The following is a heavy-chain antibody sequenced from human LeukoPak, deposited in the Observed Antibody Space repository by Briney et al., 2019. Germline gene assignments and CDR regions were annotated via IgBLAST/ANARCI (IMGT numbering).Heavy chain of an antibody. J-gene: IGHJ4*02. CDR2: IYWDDDK. CDR1: GFSLTTSGVG. Sequence: SGPTLVKPTQTLTLTCTFSGFSLTTSGVGVGWIRQPPGKALEWLAVIYWDDDKRYSPSLKRRLTVTKDTSKNQVVLTMTNMDPVDTATYYCAHYLIAVTGSGSFDYWGQGTLVAVSS. V-gene: IGHV2-5*02. CDR3: AHYLIAVTGSGSFDY. D-gene: IGHD6-13*01.